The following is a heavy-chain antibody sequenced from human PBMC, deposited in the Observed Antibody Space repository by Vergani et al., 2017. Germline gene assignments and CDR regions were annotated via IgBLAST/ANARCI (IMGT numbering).Heavy chain of an antibody. V-gene: IGHV4-39*07. CDR1: GGSISSYY. CDR2: IYYSGST. Sequence: QVQLQESGPGLVKPSETLSLTCTVSGGSISSYYWGWIRQPPGKGLEWIGSIYYSGSTYYNPSLKSRVTISVDTSKNQFSLQLNSVTPEDTAVYYCAKAGGAVRFLEWLDYWGQGTLVTVSS. J-gene: IGHJ4*02. D-gene: IGHD3-3*01. CDR3: AKAGGAVRFLEWLDY.